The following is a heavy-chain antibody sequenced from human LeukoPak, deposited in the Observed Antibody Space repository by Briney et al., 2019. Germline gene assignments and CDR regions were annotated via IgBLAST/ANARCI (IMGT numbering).Heavy chain of an antibody. J-gene: IGHJ4*02. Sequence: PGRSLRLSCAASGFTFSSYGMHWVRQAPGKGLEWVSRVNSDGSSTTYADSVKGRFTISRDNAKNTLYLQMNSLRAEDTAVYYCARGSTQYSSGWYGLDYWGQGTLVTVSS. CDR3: ARGSTQYSSGWYGLDY. CDR2: VNSDGSST. D-gene: IGHD6-19*01. CDR1: GFTFSSYG. V-gene: IGHV3-74*01.